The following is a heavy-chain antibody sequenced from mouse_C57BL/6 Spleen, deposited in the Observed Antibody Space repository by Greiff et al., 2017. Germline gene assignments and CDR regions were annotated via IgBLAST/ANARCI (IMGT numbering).Heavy chain of an antibody. J-gene: IGHJ4*01. Sequence: QVQLQQPGAELVKPGASVKMSCKASGYTFTSYWITWVKQRPGQGLEWIGDIYPGSGSTNYNEEFKSKATLTVDTSSSTAYMQLSSLTSEDSAVYYCARDVPYGNYEGYAMDYWGQGTSVTVSS. CDR2: IYPGSGST. CDR1: GYTFTSYW. CDR3: ARDVPYGNYEGYAMDY. D-gene: IGHD2-1*01. V-gene: IGHV1-55*01.